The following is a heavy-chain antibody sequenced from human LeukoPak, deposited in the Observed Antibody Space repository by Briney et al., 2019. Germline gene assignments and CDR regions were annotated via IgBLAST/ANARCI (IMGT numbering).Heavy chain of an antibody. CDR3: ARDGQYSSSSDWFDP. D-gene: IGHD6-13*01. CDR2: INPYSGGT. CDR1: GYIFTTYY. V-gene: IGHV1-2*02. Sequence: ASVTVSCTASGYIFTTYYMHWVRQVPGQGLEWMGWINPYSGGTNYAQKFEGRVTMTRDTSISTAYMELSRLISDDTAVYYCARDGQYSSSSDWFDPWGQGTLVTVSS. J-gene: IGHJ5*02.